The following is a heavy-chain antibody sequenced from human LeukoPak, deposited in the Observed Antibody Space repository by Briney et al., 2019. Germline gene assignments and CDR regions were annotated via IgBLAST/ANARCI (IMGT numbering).Heavy chain of an antibody. J-gene: IGHJ3*02. CDR1: GGSISSYY. CDR3: AKGLSPYGTDAFDI. V-gene: IGHV4-59*01. D-gene: IGHD1-14*01. CDR2: IYYSGST. Sequence: SETLSLTCTVSGGSISSYYWSWIRQPPGKGLEWIGYIYYSGSTNYNPSLKSRVTISVDTSKNQFSLKLSSVTAADTAVYYCAKGLSPYGTDAFDIWGQGTMVTVSS.